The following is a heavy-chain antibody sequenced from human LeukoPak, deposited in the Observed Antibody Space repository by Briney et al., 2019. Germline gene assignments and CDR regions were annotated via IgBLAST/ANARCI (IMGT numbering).Heavy chain of an antibody. CDR1: GFTFSSYS. V-gene: IGHV3-21*01. CDR3: ARAPYDSSGYYYD. J-gene: IGHJ4*02. D-gene: IGHD3-22*01. CDR2: ISSSSSYI. Sequence: GGSLRLSCAASGFTFSSYSMNWVRQAPGKGLEWVSSISSSSSYIYYADSVKGRFTISRDNAKNSLYLQMHSLRAEDTAVYYCARAPYDSSGYYYDWGQGTLVTVSS.